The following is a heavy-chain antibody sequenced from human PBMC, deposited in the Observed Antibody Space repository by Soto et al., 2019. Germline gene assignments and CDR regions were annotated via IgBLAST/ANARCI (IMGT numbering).Heavy chain of an antibody. D-gene: IGHD6-19*01. Sequence: PVGSLRLSCAASGFTFSSYAMNWVRQAPGKGLEWVSAISGNGVITYYADSVKGRFTISRDNSRNTLYLQMNSLRVEDSALYYCAIKLSSGWYFYFDHWGQGTLVTVSS. CDR3: AIKLSSGWYFYFDH. J-gene: IGHJ4*01. V-gene: IGHV3-23*01. CDR1: GFTFSSYA. CDR2: ISGNGVIT.